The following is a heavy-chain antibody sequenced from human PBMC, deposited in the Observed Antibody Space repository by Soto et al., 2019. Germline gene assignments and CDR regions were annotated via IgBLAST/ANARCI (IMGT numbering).Heavy chain of an antibody. V-gene: IGHV3-33*01. CDR1: GFTFSSYG. J-gene: IGHJ4*02. CDR2: IWYDGSNK. D-gene: IGHD2-15*01. CDR3: ARLVVVAATVDYFDY. Sequence: GGSLRLSCAASGFTFSSYGMHWVRQAPGKGLEWVAVIWYDGSNKYYADSVKGRFTISRDNSKNTLYLQMNSLRAEDTAGYYCARLVVVAATVDYFDYWGQGTLVTVSS.